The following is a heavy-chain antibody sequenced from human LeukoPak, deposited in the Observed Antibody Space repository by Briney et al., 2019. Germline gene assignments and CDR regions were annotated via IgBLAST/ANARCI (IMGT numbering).Heavy chain of an antibody. V-gene: IGHV3-23*01. CDR1: GFTFSSYA. J-gene: IGHJ4*02. CDR2: ISGSGGST. CDR3: AKSIVATPATFDY. Sequence: GGSLRLSCAASGFTFSSYAMSWVRQAPGKGLEWVSAISGSGGSTYYADSVEGRFTISRDNSKNTLYLQMNSLRAEDTAVYYCAKSIVATPATFDYWGQGTLVTVSS. D-gene: IGHD5-12*01.